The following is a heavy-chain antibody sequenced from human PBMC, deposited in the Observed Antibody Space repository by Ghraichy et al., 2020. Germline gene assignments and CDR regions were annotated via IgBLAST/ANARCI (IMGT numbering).Heavy chain of an antibody. CDR1: GGSISSSSYY. CDR2: IYYSGST. V-gene: IGHV4-39*01. J-gene: IGHJ4*02. Sequence: ETLSLTCTVSGGSISSSSYYWGWIRQPPGKGLEWIGSIYYSGSTYYNPSLKSRVTISVDTSKNQFSLKLSSVTAADTAVYYCARKRSYGSSGFDYWGQGTLVTVSS. CDR3: ARKRSYGSSGFDY. D-gene: IGHD5-18*01.